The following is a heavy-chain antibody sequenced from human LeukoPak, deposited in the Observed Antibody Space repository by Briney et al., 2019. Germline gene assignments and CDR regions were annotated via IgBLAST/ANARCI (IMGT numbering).Heavy chain of an antibody. Sequence: ASVKVSCKASGYTFSDYYIHWVRRAPGQGLEWMGWIDPRSGGTRCTQKFQGRVTMTRDTSISTVYLDLGGMTFDDTALYYCATDNYGTLDYWGQGTLVTVSS. J-gene: IGHJ4*02. D-gene: IGHD3-16*01. CDR1: GYTFSDYY. V-gene: IGHV1-2*02. CDR3: ATDNYGTLDY. CDR2: IDPRSGGT.